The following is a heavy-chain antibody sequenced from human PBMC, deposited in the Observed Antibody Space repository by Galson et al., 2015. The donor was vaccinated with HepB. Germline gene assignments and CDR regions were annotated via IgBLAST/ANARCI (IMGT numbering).Heavy chain of an antibody. CDR3: ANTFIQLWPDHWYFDL. CDR1: GFTFSSYA. V-gene: IGHV3-23*01. CDR2: ISGSGGST. D-gene: IGHD5-18*01. Sequence: SLRLSCAASGFTFSSYAMSWVRQAPGKGLEWVSAISGSGGSTYYADSVKGRFTISSDNSKNTLYLQMNSLRAEDTAVYYCANTFIQLWPDHWYFDLWGRGTLVTVSS. J-gene: IGHJ2*01.